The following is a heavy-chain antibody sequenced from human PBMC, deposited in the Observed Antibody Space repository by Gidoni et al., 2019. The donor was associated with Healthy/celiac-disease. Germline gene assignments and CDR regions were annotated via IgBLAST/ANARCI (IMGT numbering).Heavy chain of an antibody. CDR2: IYYSGST. CDR3: ARLEPIVVVPAAIGWFDP. D-gene: IGHD2-2*01. V-gene: IGHV4-31*03. J-gene: IGHJ5*02. CDR1: GGSISSCGYY. Sequence: QVQLQESGPGLVKPSQTLSLTCTVSGGSISSCGYYWSWIRQHPGKGLEWIGYIYYSGSTYYNPSLKSRVTISVDTSKNQFSLKLSSVTAADTAVYYCARLEPIVVVPAAIGWFDPWGQGTLVTVSS.